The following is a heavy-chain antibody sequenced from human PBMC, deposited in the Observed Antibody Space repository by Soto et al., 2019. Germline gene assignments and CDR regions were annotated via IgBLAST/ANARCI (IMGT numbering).Heavy chain of an antibody. CDR2: MYYTGST. Sequence: SETLSLTCIVSGGSISNSNYYWGCIRQPPGKGLEWIGSMYYTGSTSYNPSLESRVTISVDTSKNQFSLKLTSVTAADTAVYYCARHNDGMDVWGQGTTVTVSS. V-gene: IGHV4-39*01. CDR1: GGSISNSNYY. J-gene: IGHJ6*02. CDR3: ARHNDGMDV.